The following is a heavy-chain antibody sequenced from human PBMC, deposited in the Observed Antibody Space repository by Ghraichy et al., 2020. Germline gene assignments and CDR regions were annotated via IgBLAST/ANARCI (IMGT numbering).Heavy chain of an antibody. D-gene: IGHD3-3*01. V-gene: IGHV3-53*01. J-gene: IGHJ3*02. Sequence: GESLNISCAASGFTVSSNYMSWVRQAPGKGLEWVSVIYSGGSTYYADSVKGRFTISRDNSKNTLYLQMNSLRAEDTAVYYCARKRFLEWSYAFDIWGQGTMVTVSS. CDR2: IYSGGST. CDR1: GFTVSSNY. CDR3: ARKRFLEWSYAFDI.